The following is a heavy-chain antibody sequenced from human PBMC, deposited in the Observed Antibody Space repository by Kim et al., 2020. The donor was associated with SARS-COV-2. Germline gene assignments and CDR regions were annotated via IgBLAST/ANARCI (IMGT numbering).Heavy chain of an antibody. CDR3: ARAGEYYYDSSEFLTLDY. V-gene: IGHV1-18*01. CDR1: GYTFTSYG. J-gene: IGHJ4*02. CDR2: ISAYNGNT. D-gene: IGHD3-22*01. Sequence: ASVKVSCKASGYTFTSYGISWVRQAPGQGLEWMGWISAYNGNTNYAQKLQGRVTMTTDTSTSTAYMELRSLRSDDTAVYYCARAGEYYYDSSEFLTLDYWGQGTLVTVSS.